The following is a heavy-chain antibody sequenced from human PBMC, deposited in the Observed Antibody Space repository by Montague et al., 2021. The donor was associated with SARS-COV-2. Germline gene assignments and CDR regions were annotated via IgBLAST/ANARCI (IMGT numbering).Heavy chain of an antibody. V-gene: IGHV4-59*08. Sequence: SETLSLTCSVSGDPISKYPWSRTRQSPGKVLEWIGYIYYIGSTNYNPSLTSRVTISVDTSKNQVSLKLTSVTAADTAVYYCARHLRVTTVTSHMYHYAMDVWGRGTTVAVSS. D-gene: IGHD4-11*01. CDR1: GDPISKYP. CDR2: IYYIGST. J-gene: IGHJ6*04. CDR3: ARHLRVTTVTSHMYHYAMDV.